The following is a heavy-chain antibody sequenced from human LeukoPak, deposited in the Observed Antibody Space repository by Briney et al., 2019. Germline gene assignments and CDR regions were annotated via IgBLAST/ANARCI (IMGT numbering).Heavy chain of an antibody. CDR1: GYTFTSYY. J-gene: IGHJ4*02. CDR2: INPSGGST. Sequence: ASVKVSCKASGYTFTSYYMHWVRQAPGQGLEWMGIINPSGGSTSYAQKFQGRVTMIRDTSTSTVYMELSSLRSEDTAVYYCARVLLRGVSDYWGQGTLVTVSS. D-gene: IGHD2-15*01. CDR3: ARVLLRGVSDY. V-gene: IGHV1-46*01.